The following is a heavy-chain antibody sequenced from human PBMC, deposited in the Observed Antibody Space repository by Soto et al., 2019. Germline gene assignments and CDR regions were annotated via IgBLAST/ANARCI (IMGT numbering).Heavy chain of an antibody. Sequence: SETLSLTCTVSGVSISSSHYYWGCIRQPPGKGLEWTGSIHYSGTTYNNPSLKSRVTISADTSKNQFSLNLRSVTAADTAVSYCVGLTLGIGRMDVWGQGTTVTVSS. CDR2: IHYSGTT. CDR3: VGLTLGIGRMDV. CDR1: GVSISSSHYY. J-gene: IGHJ6*02. V-gene: IGHV4-39*01. D-gene: IGHD3-10*01.